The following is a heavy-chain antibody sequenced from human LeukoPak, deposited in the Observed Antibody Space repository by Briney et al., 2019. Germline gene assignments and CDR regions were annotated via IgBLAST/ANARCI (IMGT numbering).Heavy chain of an antibody. D-gene: IGHD7-27*01. CDR1: GGTFSSYA. CDR2: IIPIFGTA. Sequence: ASVKVSCKASGGTFSSYAISWVRQAPGQGLEWMGGIIPIFGTANYAQKFQGRVTITTDESTSTAYMELSSLRSEDTAVYYCARALPTKLGIKYFDYWGQGTLVTVYS. J-gene: IGHJ4*02. V-gene: IGHV1-69*05. CDR3: ARALPTKLGIKYFDY.